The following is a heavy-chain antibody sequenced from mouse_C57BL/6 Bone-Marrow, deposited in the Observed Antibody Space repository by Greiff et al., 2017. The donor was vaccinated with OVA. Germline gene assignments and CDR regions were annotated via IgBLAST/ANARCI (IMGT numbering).Heavy chain of an antibody. CDR1: GFSLTSYA. J-gene: IGHJ3*01. D-gene: IGHD2-4*01. CDR2: IWTGGGT. Sequence: VKLMESGPGLVAPSQSLSITCTVSGFSLTSYAISWVRQPPGKGLEWLGVIWTGGGTNYNSALKSRLSISKDNSERQVFLKMNSLQTDDTARYYCARDDDDGAWFAYWGQGTLVTVSA. V-gene: IGHV2-9-1*01. CDR3: ARDDDDGAWFAY.